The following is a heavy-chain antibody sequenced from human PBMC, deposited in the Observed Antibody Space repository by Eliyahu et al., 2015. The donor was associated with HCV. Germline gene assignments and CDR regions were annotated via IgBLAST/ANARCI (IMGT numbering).Heavy chain of an antibody. J-gene: IGHJ4*02. CDR2: IIPILGIA. D-gene: IGHD3-22*01. CDR1: GGTFSSYT. CDR3: ARGTSGYYSQPFDY. V-gene: IGHV1-69*02. Sequence: EVKKPGSSVKVSYKASGGTFSSYTISWVRQAPGQGLEWMGRIIPILGIANYAQKFQGRVTITADKSTSTAYMELSSLRSEDTAVYYCARGTSGYYSQPFDYWGQGTLVTVSS.